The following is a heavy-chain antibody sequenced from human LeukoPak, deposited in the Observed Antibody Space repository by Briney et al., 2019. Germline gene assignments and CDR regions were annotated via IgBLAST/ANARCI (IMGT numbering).Heavy chain of an antibody. D-gene: IGHD6-19*01. J-gene: IGHJ3*02. CDR1: GGSVSSGNYY. V-gene: IGHV4-61*01. CDR2: IYYSGST. Sequence: PSETLSLTCTVSGGSVSSGNYYWSWIRQPPGKGLEWIGYIYYSGSTKNSPSLKSRVTISVNTSKNQFSLKLSSVTAADTAVYYCARDPRQWLVWPHAFDIWGQGTMVTVSS. CDR3: ARDPRQWLVWPHAFDI.